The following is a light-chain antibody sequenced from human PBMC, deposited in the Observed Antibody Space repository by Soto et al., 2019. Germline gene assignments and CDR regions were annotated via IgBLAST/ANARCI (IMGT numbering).Light chain of an antibody. J-gene: IGLJ1*01. Sequence: QSALTRPASVSGSPGQSITISCTGTSSDVGGYNYVSWYQQHPGKAPKLIIFEVSNRFSGSKSGNTASLTISGLQAEDEADYYCSSYTSSNSYAFGTGTKLTVL. CDR3: SSYTSSNSYA. CDR2: EVS. V-gene: IGLV2-14*01. CDR1: SSDVGGYNY.